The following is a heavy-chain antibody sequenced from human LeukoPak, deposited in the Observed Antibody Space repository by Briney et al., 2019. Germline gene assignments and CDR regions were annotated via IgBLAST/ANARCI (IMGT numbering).Heavy chain of an antibody. Sequence: GRSLRLSCAASGFTFSSYAMHWVRQAPGKGLEWVAVMSYDGSNKYYADSVKGRFTISRDNSKNTLYLQMNSLRAEDTAVYYCARDSAYSGYDHAFDIWGQGTMVTVSS. CDR3: ARDSAYSGYDHAFDI. V-gene: IGHV3-30*04. CDR2: MSYDGSNK. J-gene: IGHJ3*02. CDR1: GFTFSSYA. D-gene: IGHD5-12*01.